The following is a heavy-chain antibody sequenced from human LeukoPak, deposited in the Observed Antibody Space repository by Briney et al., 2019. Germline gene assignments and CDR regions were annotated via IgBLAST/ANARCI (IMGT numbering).Heavy chain of an antibody. D-gene: IGHD3-22*01. J-gene: IGHJ4*02. Sequence: ASVKVSCKASGYTFAGYYMHWVRQAPGQGLEWMGWINPNSGGTNYAQKFQGRVTMTRDTSISTAYMELSRLRSDDTAVYYCARRKIYYGSSGYNWDYWGQGTLVTVYS. CDR1: GYTFAGYY. V-gene: IGHV1-2*02. CDR3: ARRKIYYGSSGYNWDY. CDR2: INPNSGGT.